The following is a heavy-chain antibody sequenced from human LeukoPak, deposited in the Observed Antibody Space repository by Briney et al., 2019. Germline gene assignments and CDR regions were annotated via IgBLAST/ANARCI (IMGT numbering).Heavy chain of an antibody. Sequence: GGSLRLSCDASGFIFNHYALHWVRQAPHKGLEWVAVIWSDGTNRYYADSVKGRFSIFRDDSQKRVFLQMNSLRAEDTAVYYCVRDAQRGFDYSNSLQYWGQGALVTVSS. CDR2: IWSDGTNR. J-gene: IGHJ4*02. CDR1: GFIFNHYA. V-gene: IGHV3-33*01. D-gene: IGHD4-11*01. CDR3: VRDAQRGFDYSNSLQY.